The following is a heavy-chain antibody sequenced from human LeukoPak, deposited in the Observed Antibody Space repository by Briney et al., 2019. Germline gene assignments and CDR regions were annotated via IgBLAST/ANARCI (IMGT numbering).Heavy chain of an antibody. Sequence: SETLSLTCTVSGGSVNSASHYWNWIRQPAGKGLEWIGHIYTSGSTDYNPTLKSRVTISVDTSKNQFSLTLNSMTAADTAVYYCAKSFYSSRWSFDSWGQGTLVTVSS. CDR2: IYTSGST. CDR1: GGSVNSASHY. CDR3: AKSFYSSRWSFDS. V-gene: IGHV4-61*09. D-gene: IGHD6-13*01. J-gene: IGHJ4*02.